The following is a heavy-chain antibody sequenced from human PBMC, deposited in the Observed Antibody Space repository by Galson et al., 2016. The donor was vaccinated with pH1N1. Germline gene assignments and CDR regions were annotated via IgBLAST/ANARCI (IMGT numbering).Heavy chain of an antibody. CDR3: AKGGRVGTEGYYYALDV. J-gene: IGHJ6*02. V-gene: IGHV3-23*01. D-gene: IGHD1/OR15-1a*01. Sequence: SLRLSCSASGFIFSSYAMTWVRQAPGKGPEWVSAISAASTRTYYPDSVKGRFIISRDNSKNTLYLQMNSLRAEDTAEYYWAKGGRVGTEGYYYALDVWGQGTTVIVSS. CDR2: ISAASTRT. CDR1: GFIFSSYA.